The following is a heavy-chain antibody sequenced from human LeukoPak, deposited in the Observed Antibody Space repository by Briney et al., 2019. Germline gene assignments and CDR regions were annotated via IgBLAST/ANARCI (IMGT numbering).Heavy chain of an antibody. D-gene: IGHD5-12*01. Sequence: PSETLSLTCTVSGGSISSGDYYWSRIRQPPGKGLEWIGYIYYSGSTYYNPSLKSRVTISVDTSKNQFSLKLSSVTAADTAVYYCAREGDVATIRNDYWGQGTLVTVSS. CDR1: GGSISSGDYY. CDR2: IYYSGST. CDR3: AREGDVATIRNDY. J-gene: IGHJ4*02. V-gene: IGHV4-30-4*01.